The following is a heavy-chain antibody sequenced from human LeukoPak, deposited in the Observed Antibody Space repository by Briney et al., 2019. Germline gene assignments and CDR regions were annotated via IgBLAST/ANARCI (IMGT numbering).Heavy chain of an antibody. CDR2: IYSGGST. CDR3: ARDQYYYGSGTIEY. D-gene: IGHD3-10*01. J-gene: IGHJ4*01. V-gene: IGHV3-66*02. Sequence: GGSLRLSCAASGFTVSSNYMSWVSQAPGKGLEWVSVIYSGGSTYYADSVKGRFTISRDNSKNTLYLQMNSLRAEDTAVYYCARDQYYYGSGTIEYWGHGTLVTVSS. CDR1: GFTVSSNY.